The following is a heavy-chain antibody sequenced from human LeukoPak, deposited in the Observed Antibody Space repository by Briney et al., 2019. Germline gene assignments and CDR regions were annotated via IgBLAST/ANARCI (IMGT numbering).Heavy chain of an antibody. D-gene: IGHD3-10*01. J-gene: IGHJ4*02. CDR3: ASRDNGSGVVPDY. CDR1: GGSVSSGRYY. CDR2: IYYSGST. Sequence: SETLSLTCTVSGGSVSSGRYYWSWIRQPPGKGLEWIGYIYYSGSTNYNPSLKSRVTISVDTSKNQSSLKLSSVTAADTAVYYCASRDNGSGVVPDYWGQGTLVTVSS. V-gene: IGHV4-61*01.